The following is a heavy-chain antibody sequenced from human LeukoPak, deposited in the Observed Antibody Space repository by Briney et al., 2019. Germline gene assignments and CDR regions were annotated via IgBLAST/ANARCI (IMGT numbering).Heavy chain of an antibody. Sequence: GGSLRLSCAASGFSFSRFAMSWVRQAPGKGLEWVSSISSSSSYIYYADSVKGRFTISRDNAKNSLYLQMNSLRAEDTAVYYCARDLDSSSWYDYWGQGTLVTVSS. CDR2: ISSSSSYI. J-gene: IGHJ4*02. V-gene: IGHV3-21*01. CDR3: ARDLDSSSWYDY. D-gene: IGHD6-13*01. CDR1: GFSFSRFA.